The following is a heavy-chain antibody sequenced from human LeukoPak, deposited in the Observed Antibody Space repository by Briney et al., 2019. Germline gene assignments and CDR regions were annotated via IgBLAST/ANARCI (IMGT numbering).Heavy chain of an antibody. CDR3: ANDKGVMESGSGSYYKPFDY. CDR1: GFTFSSYG. Sequence: GGSLRLSCAASGFTFSSYGMHWVRQAPGKGLEWVAFIRYDGSNKYYADSVKGRFTISRDNSKNTLYLQMNSLRAEDTAVYYCANDKGVMESGSGSYYKPFDYWGQGTLVTVSS. J-gene: IGHJ4*02. CDR2: IRYDGSNK. V-gene: IGHV3-30*02. D-gene: IGHD3-10*01.